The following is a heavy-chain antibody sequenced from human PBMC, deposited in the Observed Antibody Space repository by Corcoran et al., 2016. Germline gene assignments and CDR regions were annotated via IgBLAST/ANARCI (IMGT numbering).Heavy chain of an antibody. D-gene: IGHD1-26*01. V-gene: IGHV3-33*01. CDR2: IWNDGNNK. Sequence: QEQLVASGVGVVQPGRSLRLSCAASGFTFSSYGMHWVRQAPGKGLEWVAIIWNDGNNKYHADSVKGRFSISRDNSKNTLYLQMNSLIVEATAVYYCARLRYSNLMVGLDAWGQGITVTVSS. J-gene: IGHJ6*02. CDR1: GFTFSSYG. CDR3: ARLRYSNLMVGLDA.